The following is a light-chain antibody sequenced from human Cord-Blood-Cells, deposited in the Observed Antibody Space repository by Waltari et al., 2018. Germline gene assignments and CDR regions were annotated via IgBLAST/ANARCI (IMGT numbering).Light chain of an antibody. CDR1: SSDVGSYNL. V-gene: IGLV2-23*01. J-gene: IGLJ1*01. CDR3: CSYAGSSTYV. Sequence: QSALTQPASVSGSPGQSITISCTGTSSDVGSYNLVSWYQQHPGKAPKLMIYDGSKRPSGFSNRFSGSKSGNTASLTISGLQAEDEADYYCCSYAGSSTYVFGTGTKVTVL. CDR2: DGS.